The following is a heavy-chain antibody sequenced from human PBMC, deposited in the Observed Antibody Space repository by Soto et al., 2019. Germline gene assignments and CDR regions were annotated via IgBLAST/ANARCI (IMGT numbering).Heavy chain of an antibody. CDR2: INSDGSST. J-gene: IGHJ5*02. CDR1: GFTFSSYW. CDR3: AISRITGTIFDP. D-gene: IGHD1-7*01. V-gene: IGHV3-74*01. Sequence: EVQLVESGGGLVQPGGSLRLSCAASGFTFSSYWMHWVRQAPGKRLVWVSRINSDGSSTSYADSVKGRFTVSRDNAKNTLYLQMNSLRAEDTAVYYCAISRITGTIFDPWGQGTLVTVSS.